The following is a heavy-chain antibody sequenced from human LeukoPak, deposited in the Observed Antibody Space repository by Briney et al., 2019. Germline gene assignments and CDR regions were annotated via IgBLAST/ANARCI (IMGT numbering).Heavy chain of an antibody. Sequence: SETLSLTCTVSGGSISSYYWSWIRQPPGKGLEWIGYIYYSGSTNYNPSLKSRVTISVDTSKNQFSLKLSSVTAADTAVYYCARIRKYYYGSGSYKTATTFDYWGQGTLVTVSS. V-gene: IGHV4-59*12. CDR1: GGSISSYY. D-gene: IGHD3-10*01. J-gene: IGHJ4*02. CDR3: ARIRKYYYGSGSYKTATTFDY. CDR2: IYYSGST.